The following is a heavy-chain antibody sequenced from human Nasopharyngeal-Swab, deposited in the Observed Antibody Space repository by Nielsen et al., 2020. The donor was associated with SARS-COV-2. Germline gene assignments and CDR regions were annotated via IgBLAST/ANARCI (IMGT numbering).Heavy chain of an antibody. D-gene: IGHD3-16*02. CDR1: GYTFTSYY. Sequence: ASVKVSCKASGYTFTSYYMHWVRQAPGQGLEWMGIINPSGGSTSYAQKFQGRVTMTTDTSTSTAYMELRSLRSDDTAVYYCARELGLSGLGYYYYGMDVWGQGTTVTVSS. J-gene: IGHJ6*02. CDR2: INPSGGST. CDR3: ARELGLSGLGYYYYGMDV. V-gene: IGHV1-46*01.